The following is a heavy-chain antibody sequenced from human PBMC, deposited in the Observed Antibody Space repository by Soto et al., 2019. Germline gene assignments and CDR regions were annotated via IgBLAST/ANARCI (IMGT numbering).Heavy chain of an antibody. CDR3: ASWGGQVHGFGGPFDY. CDR1: GYTFTTYD. J-gene: IGHJ4*02. V-gene: IGHV1-18*04. D-gene: IGHD2-21*01. Sequence: GASVKVSCKAFGYTFTTYDINWVRQAPGQAPEWVGWINTHNGNTKYAQMLQGRITVTTDTSTSTAYMDLKSLRSDDTAVYYCASWGGQVHGFGGPFDYWGQGTLVTVSS. CDR2: INTHNGNT.